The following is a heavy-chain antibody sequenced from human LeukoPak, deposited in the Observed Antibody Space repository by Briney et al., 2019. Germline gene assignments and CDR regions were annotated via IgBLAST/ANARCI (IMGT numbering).Heavy chain of an antibody. D-gene: IGHD5-24*01. J-gene: IGHJ4*02. CDR2: IIPIFGIA. V-gene: IGHV1-69*04. Sequence: SAKVSCKASGGTFSSYAISWVRQAPGQGLEWMGRIIPIFGIANYAQKFQGRVTITADKSTSTAYMELSSLRSEDTAVYYCARDRDGYNYDYWGQGTLVTVSS. CDR1: GGTFSSYA. CDR3: ARDRDGYNYDY.